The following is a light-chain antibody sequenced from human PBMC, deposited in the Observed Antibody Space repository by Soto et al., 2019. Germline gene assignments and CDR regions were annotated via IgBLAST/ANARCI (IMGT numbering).Light chain of an antibody. CDR3: QSYDSSLSGPCV. Sequence: QSVLTQPPSVSGAPGQRVTISCTGSSSNIGAGYDVHWYQHLPGTAPKLLIYGNSNRPSGVPDRFSGSKSGASASLAITGLQAEDEADYYCQSYDSSLSGPCVFGTGTKVTVL. V-gene: IGLV1-40*01. CDR2: GNS. J-gene: IGLJ1*01. CDR1: SSNIGAGYD.